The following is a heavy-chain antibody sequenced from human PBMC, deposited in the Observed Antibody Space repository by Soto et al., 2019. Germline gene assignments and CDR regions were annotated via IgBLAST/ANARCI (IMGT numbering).Heavy chain of an antibody. Sequence: QVQLVQSGAEEKKPGASVKVSCKASGYTFTSYAMHLVRQAPGQRLEWMGWINAGNGNTKYSQKFQGSVTITGDTSASTAYIELNSLRSEDTAVYYCARAVAVPADFDYWGQGTLVTVSS. CDR1: GYTFTSYA. CDR3: ARAVAVPADFDY. D-gene: IGHD6-19*01. J-gene: IGHJ4*02. CDR2: INAGNGNT. V-gene: IGHV1-3*05.